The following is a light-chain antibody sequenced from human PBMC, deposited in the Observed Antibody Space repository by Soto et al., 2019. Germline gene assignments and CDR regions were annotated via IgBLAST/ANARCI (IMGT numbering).Light chain of an antibody. CDR2: AAS. CDR1: QSISSY. J-gene: IGKJ1*01. CDR3: QQSYSTGWT. V-gene: IGKV1-39*01. Sequence: DIQMTQSPSSLSASVGDRVTITCRASQSISSYLNWYQQKPGKAPKLLIYAASSLQSGVPSRFSGSGSGTDFTHTISSLQPEDFATYYCQQSYSTGWTFGQGTKVEIK.